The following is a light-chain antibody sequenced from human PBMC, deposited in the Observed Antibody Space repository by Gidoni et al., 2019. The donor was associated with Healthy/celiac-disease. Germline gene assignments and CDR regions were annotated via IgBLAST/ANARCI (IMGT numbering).Light chain of an antibody. Sequence: QSVLTQPPSVSGAPGQRVTISCTGSSSNNGAGYDVHWYQQLPGTAPKLLIYGNSNRPSGVPDRFSGSTSCTSASLAITVLHAEDEADYYCQSYDSSLSGSGVFGGGTKLTVL. J-gene: IGLJ2*01. CDR1: SSNNGAGYD. CDR3: QSYDSSLSGSGV. CDR2: GNS. V-gene: IGLV1-40*01.